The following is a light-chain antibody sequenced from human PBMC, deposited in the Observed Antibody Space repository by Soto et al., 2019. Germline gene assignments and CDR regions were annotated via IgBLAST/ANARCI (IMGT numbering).Light chain of an antibody. V-gene: IGKV3-15*01. CDR2: DAS. CDR3: QQYNNWPFIT. CDR1: QYIGSA. J-gene: IGKJ5*01. Sequence: EVVLTQSPATLSVSPGDRATLSCRASQYIGSAVAWYHQRSGQAPRLLIFDASIRVPTTPARFSGSVSGTEFTLTISSLESEDFAVYYCQQYNNWPFITFGQGTRLEIK.